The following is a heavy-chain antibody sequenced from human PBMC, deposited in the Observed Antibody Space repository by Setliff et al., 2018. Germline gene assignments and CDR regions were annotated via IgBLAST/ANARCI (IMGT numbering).Heavy chain of an antibody. Sequence: GASVKVSCKASGGFSTHAISWVRQVPGQGLEWMGGIIPILGTTDYAQNFQGRVTITTDESTSSAYLEMSNLRSEDTAVYYCAKPQRYYYDTAAIDYWGQGTLVTVSS. J-gene: IGHJ4*02. CDR2: IIPILGTT. CDR1: GGFSTHA. D-gene: IGHD3-22*01. CDR3: AKPQRYYYDTAAIDY. V-gene: IGHV1-69*05.